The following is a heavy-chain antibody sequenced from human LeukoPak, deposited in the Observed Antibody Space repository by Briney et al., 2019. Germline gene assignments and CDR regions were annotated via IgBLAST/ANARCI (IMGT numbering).Heavy chain of an antibody. V-gene: IGHV3-23*01. J-gene: IGHJ4*02. CDR3: AKGEGQQLVRFGAD. CDR2: ISGTEGRT. D-gene: IGHD6-13*01. Sequence: PGGSLRLSCAASGFTFSSYAIHWVRQAPGKGLDYVSAISGTEGRTWYADSVKGRFTTSRDNSKNTLYLQMNSLRAEDTAVYYCAKGEGQQLVRFGADWGQGTLVTVSS. CDR1: GFTFSSYA.